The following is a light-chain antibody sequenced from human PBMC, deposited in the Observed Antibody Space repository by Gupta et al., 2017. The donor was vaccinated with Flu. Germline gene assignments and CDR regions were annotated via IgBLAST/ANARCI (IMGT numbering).Light chain of an antibody. J-gene: IGLJ1*01. V-gene: IGLV3-1*01. Sequence: SYQLPPPPSVAVPPGQTASITCSGDKLGDKYACWYQQKPGQSPVLVSYQDSKRPSGIPERFSGSNSGNTATLTISGTQAMDEADYYCQAWDSSILVVFGTGTKVTVL. CDR1: KLGDKY. CDR2: QDS. CDR3: QAWDSSILVV.